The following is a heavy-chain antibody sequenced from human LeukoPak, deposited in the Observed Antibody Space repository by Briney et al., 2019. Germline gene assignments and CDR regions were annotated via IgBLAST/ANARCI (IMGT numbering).Heavy chain of an antibody. V-gene: IGHV3-30*03. J-gene: IGHJ4*02. CDR1: GFTFSSYD. Sequence: PGGSLRLSCAASGFTFSSYDMHWVRQAPGKGLEWVALISFDGTNKYYGDSVKGRFTISRDNPKNTLYLQMNSLRPEDTAVYYCAAGFGTWSDYWGQGTLVTVSS. D-gene: IGHD3-3*01. CDR3: AAGFGTWSDY. CDR2: ISFDGTNK.